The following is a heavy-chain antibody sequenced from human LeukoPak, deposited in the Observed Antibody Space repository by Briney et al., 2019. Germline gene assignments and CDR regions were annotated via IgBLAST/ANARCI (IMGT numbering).Heavy chain of an antibody. D-gene: IGHD3-22*01. J-gene: IGHJ4*02. V-gene: IGHV3-30-3*01. CDR1: GFSFSSHA. CDR3: ARELASYDSSGYMDY. CDR2: ISYDGSNN. Sequence: GGSLRLSCAASGFSFSSHAMHWVRQAPGKGLEWVAAISYDGSNNCYADSVKGRFTISRDNSKNTLYLQMNSLRAEDTAVYYCARELASYDSSGYMDYWGQGTLVTVSS.